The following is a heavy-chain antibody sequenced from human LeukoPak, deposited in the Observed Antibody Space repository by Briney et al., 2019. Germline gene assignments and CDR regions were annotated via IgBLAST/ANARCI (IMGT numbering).Heavy chain of an antibody. CDR3: ARSIPLWKALRRDWFDP. Sequence: ASVKVSCKASGYTFTSYDINWVRQATGQGLEWMGWMNPNSGHTGYTQKFQGRIPFSRNTSISTAYMELSSLRSEDTAVYYCARSIPLWKALRRDWFDPWGQGTLVTVSS. CDR1: GYTFTSYD. V-gene: IGHV1-8*01. D-gene: IGHD3-10*01. CDR2: MNPNSGHT. J-gene: IGHJ5*02.